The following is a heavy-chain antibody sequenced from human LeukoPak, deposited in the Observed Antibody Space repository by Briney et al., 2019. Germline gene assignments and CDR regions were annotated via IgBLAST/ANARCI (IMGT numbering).Heavy chain of an antibody. J-gene: IGHJ5*02. V-gene: IGHV4-4*02. CDR1: GGSISSSNW. D-gene: IGHD3-10*01. Sequence: PSETLSLTCAVSGGSISSSNWWSWVRPPPGKGLEWIGEIYHSGSTNYNPSLKSRVTISVDKSKNHFSLKLSSVPAADTAVYYCARVWFGVYNWFDPWGQGTLVTVSS. CDR2: IYHSGST. CDR3: ARVWFGVYNWFDP.